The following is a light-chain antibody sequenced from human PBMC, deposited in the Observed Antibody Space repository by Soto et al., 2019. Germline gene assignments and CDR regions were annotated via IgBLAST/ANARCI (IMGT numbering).Light chain of an antibody. CDR3: QQYGRSPFT. V-gene: IGKV3-20*01. CDR2: GAS. Sequence: EIVLTQSPVTLSLSPGERATLSCRASQKITNNFLAWLQQKPGLAPRLLIYGASTKASGIPDRFSGSGSGIDFALTISRLQPEDFAVYYCQQYGRSPFTFGQGTKVQIK. CDR1: QKITNNF. J-gene: IGKJ2*01.